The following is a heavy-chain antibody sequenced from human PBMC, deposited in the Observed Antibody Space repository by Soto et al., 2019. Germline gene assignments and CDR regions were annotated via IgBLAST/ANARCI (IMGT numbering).Heavy chain of an antibody. D-gene: IGHD4-17*01. Sequence: QVQLVQSGAEVKKPGSSVKVACQASGGTFSSYAISWVRQAPGQGLEWMGGIIPIFGTATYAQTYQGSVTITPDDSTSTAYLELGSMSAEDTSVDYCARHPDDYGDYVLGYYWGQRTLVTVAS. CDR1: GGTFSSYA. CDR3: ARHPDDYGDYVLGYY. CDR2: IIPIFGTA. V-gene: IGHV1-69*01. J-gene: IGHJ4*02.